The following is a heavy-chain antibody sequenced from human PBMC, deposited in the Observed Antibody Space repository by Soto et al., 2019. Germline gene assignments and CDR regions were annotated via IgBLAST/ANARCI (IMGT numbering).Heavy chain of an antibody. J-gene: IGHJ3*02. Sequence: QVQLVESGGGVVQPGRSLRLSCAASGFTFSSYGMHWVRQAPGKGLEWVAVISYDGSNKYYADSVKGRFTISRDNSKNTLYLQMNSLRAVDTALYLSANVGLVGATVDSFDIWGQGTMVTVSS. CDR3: ANVGLVGATVDSFDI. CDR1: GFTFSSYG. V-gene: IGHV3-30*18. D-gene: IGHD1-26*01. CDR2: ISYDGSNK.